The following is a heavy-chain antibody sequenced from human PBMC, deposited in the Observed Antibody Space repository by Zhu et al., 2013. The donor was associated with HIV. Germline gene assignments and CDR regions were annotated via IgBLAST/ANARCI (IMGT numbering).Heavy chain of an antibody. V-gene: IGHV3-48*04. CDR2: ISSSSSTI. Sequence: EVQLVESGGGVVQPGRSLRLSCAASGFTFSSYSMNWVRQAPGKGLEWVSYISSSSSTIYYADSVKGRFTISRDNAKNSLYLQMNSLRAEDTAVYYCARVLQLPDPYYFDYWGQGTLVTVSS. CDR1: GFTFSSYS. D-gene: IGHD5-18*01. CDR3: ARVLQLPDPYYFDY. J-gene: IGHJ4*02.